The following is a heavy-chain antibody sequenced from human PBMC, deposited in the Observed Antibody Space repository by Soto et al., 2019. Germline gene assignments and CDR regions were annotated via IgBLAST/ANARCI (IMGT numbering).Heavy chain of an antibody. D-gene: IGHD3-3*01. CDR2: INQDGTEK. CDR3: ARATRQHRDFWSGFPRRGMDV. V-gene: IGHV3-7*01. CDR1: GITLNICG. Sequence: GGSLRLSCAASGITLNICGMHWVRKAPGKGLEWVASINQDGTEKFDVESMKASLTLSRDNARGSVSLRMNSLSVGDTAVYYCARATRQHRDFWSGFPRRGMDVGGQGTTFTVSS. J-gene: IGHJ6*02.